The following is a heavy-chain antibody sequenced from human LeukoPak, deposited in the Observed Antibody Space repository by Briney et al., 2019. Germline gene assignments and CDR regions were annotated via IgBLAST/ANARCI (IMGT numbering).Heavy chain of an antibody. Sequence: SVKVSCKASGGTFSSYAISWVRQAPGQGLEWMGRTIPILGIANYAQKFQGRVTITADKSTGTAYMELSSLRSEDTAVYYCARDLIPDCGSTSCYNYYYYGMDVWGQGTTVTVSS. V-gene: IGHV1-69*04. CDR1: GGTFSSYA. CDR2: TIPILGIA. CDR3: ARDLIPDCGSTSCYNYYYYGMDV. J-gene: IGHJ6*02. D-gene: IGHD2-2*02.